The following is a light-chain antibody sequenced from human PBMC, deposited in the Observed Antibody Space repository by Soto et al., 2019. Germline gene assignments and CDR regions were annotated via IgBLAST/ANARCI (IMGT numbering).Light chain of an antibody. Sequence: ETGMTQSPATLSVSPGERATLSCRASQSVNSNLAWYQQKLGQAPRVLIYGASTRATGIPARFSGSGSGTEFILTISSLQSEDFALYYCQEYNTWPWTFGQGTKVEIK. J-gene: IGKJ1*01. CDR1: QSVNSN. CDR2: GAS. V-gene: IGKV3-15*01. CDR3: QEYNTWPWT.